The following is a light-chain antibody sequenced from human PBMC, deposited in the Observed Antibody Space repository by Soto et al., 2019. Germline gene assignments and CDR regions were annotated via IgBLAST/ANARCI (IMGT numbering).Light chain of an antibody. CDR3: QQYGSSPFT. CDR2: GAS. J-gene: IGKJ4*01. V-gene: IGKV3-20*01. CDR1: QSVSSSY. Sequence: EIVLTQSPGTLSLSPGERATLSCRASQSVSSSYLAWYQQKPGQAPRLLIYGASTRASGIPDRFSGSGSGTDFTLTLSRLEPEDFALYYCQQYGSSPFTFGGGTKVDIK.